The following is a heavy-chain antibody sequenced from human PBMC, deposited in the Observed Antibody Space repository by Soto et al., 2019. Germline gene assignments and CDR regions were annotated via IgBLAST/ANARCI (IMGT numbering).Heavy chain of an antibody. CDR1: GYTFTSYC. D-gene: IGHD5-12*01. Sequence: ASVKVSCKASGYTFTSYCISWVRQAPGQGLEWMGWFSAYNGNTNYAQKLQGRVTITTDTSTSTAYMELRSLRSYDTAVYYCATSGPIVATINFDYWGQGTLVTVSS. J-gene: IGHJ4*02. V-gene: IGHV1-18*01. CDR2: FSAYNGNT. CDR3: ATSGPIVATINFDY.